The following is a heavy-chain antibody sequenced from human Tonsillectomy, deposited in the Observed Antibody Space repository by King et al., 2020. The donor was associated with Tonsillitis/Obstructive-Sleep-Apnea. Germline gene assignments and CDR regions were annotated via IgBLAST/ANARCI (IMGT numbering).Heavy chain of an antibody. CDR2: INDSGST. Sequence: VQLQQWGAGLLKPSETLSLTCAVYGGSFSGYYWSWIRQPPGKGLEWIGEINDSGSTHYNPSLKSRVTISLDTSKNQFSLKLSSVTAADTALYYCARGGLWWLPDYWGQGTLVTVSS. J-gene: IGHJ4*02. D-gene: IGHD2-15*01. V-gene: IGHV4-34*01. CDR1: GGSFSGYY. CDR3: ARGGLWWLPDY.